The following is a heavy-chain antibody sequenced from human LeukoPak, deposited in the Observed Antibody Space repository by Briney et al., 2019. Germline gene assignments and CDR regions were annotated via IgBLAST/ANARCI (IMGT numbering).Heavy chain of an antibody. J-gene: IGHJ3*02. Sequence: GSLRLSCAASGFSFSVFWMHWVRQAPGKGPVWVSRIKTDGSITDYADSVKGRFTISRDNAKNTLYLQMNSLRAEDTAVYYCARDTDDFQGLDIWGQGTRVTVSS. CDR3: ARDTDDFQGLDI. CDR1: GFSFSVFW. D-gene: IGHD3-3*01. CDR2: IKTDGSIT. V-gene: IGHV3-74*01.